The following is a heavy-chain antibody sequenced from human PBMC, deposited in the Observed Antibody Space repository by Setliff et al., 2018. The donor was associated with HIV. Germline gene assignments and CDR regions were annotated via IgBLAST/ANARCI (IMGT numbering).Heavy chain of an antibody. V-gene: IGHV1-46*01. D-gene: IGHD1-26*01. Sequence: ASVKVSCKASGYTFTSYYMHWVRQAPGQGLEWMGIINPSGGSTSYAQKFQGRVTITADESTSTAYMELRSPRSEDTAVYYCARDRWEPLPGMSYYYYYMDVWGKGTTVTVSS. J-gene: IGHJ6*03. CDR2: INPSGGST. CDR3: ARDRWEPLPGMSYYYYYMDV. CDR1: GYTFTSYY.